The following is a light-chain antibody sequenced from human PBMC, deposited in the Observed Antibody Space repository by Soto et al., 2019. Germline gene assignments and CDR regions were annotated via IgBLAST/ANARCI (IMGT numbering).Light chain of an antibody. CDR2: DVS. Sequence: QSALTQPRSVSGSPGESVTISCTGTSSDVGGYNYVSWYQHDPGKAPKLMIYDVSKRPSGVPDRFSGSKSGNTASLTISGLQAEDEADYYCCSYAGSYSRVFCGGIKVTVL. CDR3: CSYAGSYSRV. CDR1: SSDVGGYNY. J-gene: IGLJ3*02. V-gene: IGLV2-11*01.